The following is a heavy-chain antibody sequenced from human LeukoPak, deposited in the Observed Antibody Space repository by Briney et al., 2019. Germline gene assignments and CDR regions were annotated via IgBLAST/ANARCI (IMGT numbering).Heavy chain of an antibody. D-gene: IGHD5-12*01. CDR3: ARVGYSGYDYGY. Sequence: AGGSLRLSCEASGFTISSYAMCWVRQAPGKGLEWVSVISGSGDSTYYADSVEGRCTTSRDNSKDALYLQMNSLRAEDTAVYYCARVGYSGYDYGYWGQGTLVTVSS. CDR2: ISGSGDST. V-gene: IGHV3-23*01. CDR1: GFTISSYA. J-gene: IGHJ4*02.